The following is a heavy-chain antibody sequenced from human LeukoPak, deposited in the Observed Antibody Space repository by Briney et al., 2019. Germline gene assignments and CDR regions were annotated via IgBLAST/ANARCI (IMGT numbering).Heavy chain of an antibody. V-gene: IGHV3-48*01. CDR3: ARDQDGVYYDSSGYDY. D-gene: IGHD3-22*01. CDR2: ISSSSATI. Sequence: GGSLRLSCEGSGFSLSAYNMNWVRQAPGKGLESVSYISSSSATIFYADSVKGRFTISRDNAKNSLYLQMNSLRPEDTAVYFCARDQDGVYYDSSGYDYWGQGTLATVSS. CDR1: GFSLSAYN. J-gene: IGHJ4*02.